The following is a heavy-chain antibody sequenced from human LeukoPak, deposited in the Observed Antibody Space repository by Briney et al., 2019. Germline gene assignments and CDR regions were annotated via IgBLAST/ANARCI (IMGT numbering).Heavy chain of an antibody. D-gene: IGHD3-10*02. J-gene: IGHJ4*02. V-gene: IGHV3-30*02. CDR1: GLMFSTSG. CDR2: IQYDGSEI. Sequence: GGSLRLSCAASGLMFSTSGMHWVRQAPGKGLEWVAFIQYDGSEIYYADSLKGRFTISRDNSKNTLYLQMNSLRAEDTAVFYCAREAGAAKIGQMLNYWGQGTLVTVSS. CDR3: AREAGAAKIGQMLNY.